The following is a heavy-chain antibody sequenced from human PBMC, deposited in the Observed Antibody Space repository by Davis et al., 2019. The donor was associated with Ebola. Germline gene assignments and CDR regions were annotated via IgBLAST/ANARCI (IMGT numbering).Heavy chain of an antibody. CDR2: ISYDGSNK. Sequence: SCAASGFTFSSYAMHWVRQAPGKGLEWVAVISYDGSNKYYADSVKGRFTISRDNSKNTLYLQMNSLRAEDTAVYYCARGSIASYWGQGTLVTVSS. CDR3: ARGSIASY. CDR1: GFTFSSYA. V-gene: IGHV3-30-3*01. D-gene: IGHD6-6*01. J-gene: IGHJ4*02.